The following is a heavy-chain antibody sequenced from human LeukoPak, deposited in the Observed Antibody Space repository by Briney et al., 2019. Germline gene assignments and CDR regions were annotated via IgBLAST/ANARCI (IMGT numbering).Heavy chain of an antibody. CDR3: ARGVYNYYYMDV. V-gene: IGHV4-59*11. Sequence: SETLSLTCTVSDASMSSHYWIWVRQPPGRGLEWIGYVFSTGDTTYSPSLKSRVTISVDMSENQFSLKLNSVTAADTAVYYCARGVYNYYYMDVWGRGATVTVSS. J-gene: IGHJ6*03. CDR1: DASMSSHY. CDR2: VFSTGDT.